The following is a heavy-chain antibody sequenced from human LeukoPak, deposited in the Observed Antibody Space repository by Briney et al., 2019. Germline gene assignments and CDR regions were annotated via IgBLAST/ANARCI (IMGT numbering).Heavy chain of an antibody. J-gene: IGHJ6*02. CDR1: GGSISSYY. D-gene: IGHD2-2*01. Sequence: SETLSLTCTVSGGSISSYYWSWIRQPAGKGLEWIGRIYTSGSTNYNPSLKSRVTMSVDTSKNRFSLKLSSVTAADTAVYYCARDKRDIVVVPAQPTGMDVWGQGTTVTVSS. CDR2: IYTSGST. V-gene: IGHV4-4*07. CDR3: ARDKRDIVVVPAQPTGMDV.